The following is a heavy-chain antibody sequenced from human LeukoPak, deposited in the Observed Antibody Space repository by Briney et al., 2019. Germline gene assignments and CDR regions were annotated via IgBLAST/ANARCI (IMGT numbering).Heavy chain of an antibody. J-gene: IGHJ3*02. D-gene: IGHD3-22*01. V-gene: IGHV1-2*02. CDR2: INPNSGGT. CDR3: ASPTDSSGYYFFGLAFDI. Sequence: ASVKVSCKASGYTFTGYYMHWVRQAPGQGLEWMGWINPNSGGTNYAQKFQGRVTMTRDTSISTAYMELSSLRSEDTAVYYCASPTDSSGYYFFGLAFDIWGQGTMVTVSS. CDR1: GYTFTGYY.